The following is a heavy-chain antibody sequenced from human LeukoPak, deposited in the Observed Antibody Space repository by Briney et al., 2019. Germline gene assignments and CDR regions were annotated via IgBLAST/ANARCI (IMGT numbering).Heavy chain of an antibody. Sequence: SETLSLTCTVSGGSISSYYWSWIRQPPGKGLEWIGYIYHSGSTNYNPSLKSRVTISVDTSKNQLSLKLSSVTAADTAVYYCAKTYSSGLYYGMDVWGQGTTVTVSS. CDR1: GGSISSYY. V-gene: IGHV4-59*01. CDR2: IYHSGST. J-gene: IGHJ6*02. CDR3: AKTYSSGLYYGMDV. D-gene: IGHD6-19*01.